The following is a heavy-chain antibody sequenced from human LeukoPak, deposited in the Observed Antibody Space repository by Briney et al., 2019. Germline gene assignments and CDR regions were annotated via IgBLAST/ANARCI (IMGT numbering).Heavy chain of an antibody. V-gene: IGHV4-30-4*08. CDR2: IYYSGST. CDR1: GGSISSGDYY. CDR3: ARDLTGIIDD. J-gene: IGHJ4*02. D-gene: IGHD2/OR15-2a*01. Sequence: ASETLSLTCTVSGGSISSGDYYWSWIRQPPGKGLEWIGYIYYSGSTYYNPSLKSRVTISVDTSKNQFSLKLSSVTAADKAVNSCARDLTGIIDDWGQGTLVTVSS.